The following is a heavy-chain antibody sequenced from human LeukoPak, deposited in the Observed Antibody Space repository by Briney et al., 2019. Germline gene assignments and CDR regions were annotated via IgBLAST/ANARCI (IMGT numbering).Heavy chain of an antibody. V-gene: IGHV3-7*05. Sequence: PGGSLRLSCAASGFTFGTYWMSWVRRAPGKGLEWVANIKQDESQKYYVDSVKGRFTISRDNAKNSLYLQMNILRAEDTAVYYCARNSGMWPNVFFDYWGQGTLVTVSS. CDR3: ARNSGMWPNVFFDY. CDR2: IKQDESQK. J-gene: IGHJ4*02. CDR1: GFTFGTYW. D-gene: IGHD2-8*01.